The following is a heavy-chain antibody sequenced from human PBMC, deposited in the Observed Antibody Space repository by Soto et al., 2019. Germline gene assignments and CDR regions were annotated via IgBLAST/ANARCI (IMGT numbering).Heavy chain of an antibody. J-gene: IGHJ4*02. Sequence: LSLTCAVSGGSISSGGYSWSWIRQPPGKGLEWIGYIYHSGSTYYNPSLKSRVTISVDRSKNQFSLKLSSVTAADTAVYYCARGREEGGDFDYWGQGTLVTVSS. CDR1: GGSISSGGYS. V-gene: IGHV4-30-2*01. CDR3: ARGREEGGDFDY. CDR2: IYHSGST. D-gene: IGHD3-16*01.